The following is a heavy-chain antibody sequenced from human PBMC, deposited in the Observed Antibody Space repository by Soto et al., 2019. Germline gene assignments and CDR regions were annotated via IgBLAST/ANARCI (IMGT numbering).Heavy chain of an antibody. CDR1: GGSISSSNW. D-gene: IGHD3-22*01. V-gene: IGHV4-4*02. CDR2: IYHSGST. CDR3: ARFVTYYYDSSGYYRNWFDP. Sequence: SETLSLTCAVSGGSISSSNWWSWVRQPPGKGLEWIGEIYHSGSTNYNPSLKRRVTISVDKSKNQFSLTLSSVTAAATPVYYCARFVTYYYDSSGYYRNWFDPWGQGTLGTVSS. J-gene: IGHJ5*02.